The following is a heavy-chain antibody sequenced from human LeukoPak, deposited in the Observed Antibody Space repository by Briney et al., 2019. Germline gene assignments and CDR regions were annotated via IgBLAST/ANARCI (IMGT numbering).Heavy chain of an antibody. CDR3: ARGPEENWFDP. J-gene: IGHJ5*02. D-gene: IGHD1-14*01. Sequence: SQTLSLTCTVSGGSISSGGYYWSWIRQPPGKGLEWIGYIYHSGSTYYNPSLKSRVTISVDRSKNQFSLKLSSVTAADTAVYYCARGPEENWFDPWSQGTLVTVSS. CDR1: GGSISSGGYY. V-gene: IGHV4-30-2*01. CDR2: IYHSGST.